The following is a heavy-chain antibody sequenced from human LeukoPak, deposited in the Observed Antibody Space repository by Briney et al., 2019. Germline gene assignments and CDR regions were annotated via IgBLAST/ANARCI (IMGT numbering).Heavy chain of an antibody. J-gene: IGHJ4*02. CDR3: ATRYNWNDGLDY. CDR1: GYTFTGYY. V-gene: IGHV1-2*02. CDR2: INPNSGGT. D-gene: IGHD1-1*01. Sequence: ASVKVSCKSSGYTFTGYYMHWLRQAPGQGLEWMGWINPNSGGTNYAQKFQGRLTKTRDTSISTAYMELSRLRSDDTAVYYCATRYNWNDGLDYGGQGTVVSVSS.